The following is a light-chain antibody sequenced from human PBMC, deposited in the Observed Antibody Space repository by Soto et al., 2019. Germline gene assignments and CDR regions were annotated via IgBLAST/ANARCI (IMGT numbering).Light chain of an antibody. CDR2: YDD. V-gene: IGLV1-36*01. J-gene: IGLJ2*01. CDR3: AVWDDNLNGVV. CDR1: WSNIGNNA. Sequence: QSVLTQPPSVSEAPRQRVTISCSGSWSNIGNNAVNWYQQLPEKAPKLLIYYDDLLSSGVSDRFSGSKSGTSASLAISGLQSEDEADYYCAVWDDNLNGVVFGGGTKVTV.